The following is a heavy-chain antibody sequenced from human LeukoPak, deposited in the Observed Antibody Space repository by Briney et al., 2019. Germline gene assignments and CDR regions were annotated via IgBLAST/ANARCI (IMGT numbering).Heavy chain of an antibody. CDR2: IYYSGST. CDR3: ARDTVYSSGVWFDP. Sequence: SQTLSLTCTVSGGSISSGGYYWSWIRQHPGKGLEWIGYIYYSGSTYYNPSLKSRVTISVDTSKNQFSLKLSSVTAADTAVYYCARDTVYSSGVWFDPWGQGTLVTVPS. D-gene: IGHD6-19*01. CDR1: GGSISSGGYY. V-gene: IGHV4-31*03. J-gene: IGHJ5*02.